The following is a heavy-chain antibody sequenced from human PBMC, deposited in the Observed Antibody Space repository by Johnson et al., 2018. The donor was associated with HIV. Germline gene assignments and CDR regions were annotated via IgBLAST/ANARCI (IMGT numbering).Heavy chain of an antibody. CDR2: ISYDGSNK. J-gene: IGHJ3*02. V-gene: IGHV3-30-3*01. Sequence: QVQLVESGGGVVQPGRSLRLSRAASGFTFSSYAMHWVRQAPGKGLEWVAVISYDGSNKYYADSVKGRFTISRDNSKNTLYLQMNSLRAEDTAVYYCANSADYGDYGSPDAFDIWGQGTMVTVSS. D-gene: IGHD4-17*01. CDR3: ANSADYGDYGSPDAFDI. CDR1: GFTFSSYA.